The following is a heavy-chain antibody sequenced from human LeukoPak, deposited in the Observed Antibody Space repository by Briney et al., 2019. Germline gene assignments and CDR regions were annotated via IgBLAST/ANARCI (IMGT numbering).Heavy chain of an antibody. CDR3: ARGSRGYSYG. CDR2: IYYSAST. V-gene: IGHV4-61*01. D-gene: IGHD5-18*01. J-gene: IGHJ4*02. CDR1: GGSVGSGSYY. Sequence: ASETLSLTCTVSGGSVGSGSYYWSWIRQPPGKGLEWIGYIYYSASTNYNPSLKSRVTISVDTSNNQFSLKLSSVTAADTAVYYCARGSRGYSYGWGQGTLVTVSS.